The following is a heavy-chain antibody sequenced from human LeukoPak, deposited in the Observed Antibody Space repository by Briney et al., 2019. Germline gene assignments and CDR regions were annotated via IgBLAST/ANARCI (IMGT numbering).Heavy chain of an antibody. CDR1: SGSYIGYY. J-gene: IGHJ1*01. D-gene: IGHD3-22*01. V-gene: IGHV4-34*01. CDR3: ANGGYYDSGGYYAAEYFQQ. Sequence: PSETLSLTCAVYSGSYIGYYWSWIRQPPGKGLEWIGEINHSGSTDYSPSLKSRVTVSVDTSKNQFSLKLSSVTAADTAVYYCANGGYYDSGGYYAAEYFQQWGQGTLVTVSS. CDR2: INHSGST.